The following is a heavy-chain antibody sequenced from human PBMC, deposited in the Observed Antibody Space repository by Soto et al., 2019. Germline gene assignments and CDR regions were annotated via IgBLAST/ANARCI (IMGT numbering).Heavy chain of an antibody. D-gene: IGHD2-2*01. Sequence: SETLSLTCTVSGGSISSGDYYWSWIRQPPGKGLEWIGYIYYSGSTYYNPSLKSRVTISVDTSKNQFSLKLSSVTAADTAVYYCAREGDCSSTSCLGSFDYRGQGTLVTVSS. CDR1: GGSISSGDYY. CDR2: IYYSGST. J-gene: IGHJ4*02. V-gene: IGHV4-30-4*01. CDR3: AREGDCSSTSCLGSFDY.